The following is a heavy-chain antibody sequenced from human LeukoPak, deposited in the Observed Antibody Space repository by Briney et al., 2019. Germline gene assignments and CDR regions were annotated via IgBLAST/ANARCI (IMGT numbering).Heavy chain of an antibody. J-gene: IGHJ6*03. D-gene: IGHD6-19*01. V-gene: IGHV1-8*03. CDR1: GYTFTSYD. Sequence: GASVKVSSTASGYTFTSYDINWVRQVPGQGLEWMGWMNPKSGNTGYAQKFQGRVTITRNTSISTAYMEVSSLRYEDTAVYYCARRAVDNSYYYYMDVWGKGTTVTISS. CDR3: ARRAVDNSYYYYMDV. CDR2: MNPKSGNT.